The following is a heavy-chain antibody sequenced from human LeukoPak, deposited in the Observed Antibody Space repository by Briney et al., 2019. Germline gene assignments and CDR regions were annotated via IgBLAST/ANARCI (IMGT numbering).Heavy chain of an antibody. CDR2: INPSDGTT. J-gene: IGHJ4*02. Sequence: ASVKVSCKTSGYSFTNYFMHWVRQAPGQGLEWMGIINPSDGTTDYAQKFQGRVTMTRDKSTSTIYVEMNSLRSEDTAVYYCASAIRSTLYFDYWGQGTLVTVCS. CDR1: GYSFTNYF. D-gene: IGHD2-15*01. V-gene: IGHV1-46*01. CDR3: ASAIRSTLYFDY.